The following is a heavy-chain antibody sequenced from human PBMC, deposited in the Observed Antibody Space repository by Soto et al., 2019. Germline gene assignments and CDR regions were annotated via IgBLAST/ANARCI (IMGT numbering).Heavy chain of an antibody. D-gene: IGHD3-22*01. CDR1: GGSMSSGAYY. J-gene: IGHJ4*02. V-gene: IGHV4-31*03. Sequence: SETLSLTCSVSGGSMSSGAYYWNWIRQHPGKGLEWIAYIYHTGNTYYNPSLRSRTTISVDTSENQFSLKLTSVTDADTAVYYCASSYSGYLDNWGQGTLVTVSS. CDR3: ASSYSGYLDN. CDR2: IYHTGNT.